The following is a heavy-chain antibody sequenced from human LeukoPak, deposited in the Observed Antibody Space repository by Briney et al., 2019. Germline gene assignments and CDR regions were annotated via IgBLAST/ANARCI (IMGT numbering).Heavy chain of an antibody. CDR3: ARDGRGAFDI. V-gene: IGHV3-15*01. D-gene: IGHD1-1*01. J-gene: IGHJ3*02. CDR2: IKSKTDGGTT. Sequence: GGSLRLSCAASGFTFSNAWMSWVRQAPGKELEWVGRIKSKTDGGTTDYTAPVKGRFTISRDDSKNTLYLQMNSLRAEDTAVYYCARDGRGAFDIWGQGTMVTVSS. CDR1: GFTFSNAW.